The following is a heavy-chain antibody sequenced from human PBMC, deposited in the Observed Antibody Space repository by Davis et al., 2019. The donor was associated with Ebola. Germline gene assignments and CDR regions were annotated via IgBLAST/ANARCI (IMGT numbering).Heavy chain of an antibody. V-gene: IGHV4-59*01. CDR1: GDSISTYY. Sequence: PSETLSLTCTVSGDSISTYYWSWIRQPPGKGLEWIGYIYKSGSTNYNPSLQSRVTFSVDSSKNQFSLKVSSVTAADTAVYYCARADTSGWAFYFDYWGQGTLVTVSS. J-gene: IGHJ4*02. D-gene: IGHD6-19*01. CDR2: IYKSGST. CDR3: ARADTSGWAFYFDY.